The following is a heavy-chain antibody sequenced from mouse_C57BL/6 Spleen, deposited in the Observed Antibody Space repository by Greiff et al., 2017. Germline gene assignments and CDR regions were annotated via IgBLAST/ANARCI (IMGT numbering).Heavy chain of an antibody. CDR1: GYSITSGYY. CDR3: ARVGGFPYAMDY. V-gene: IGHV3-6*01. CDR2: ISYDGSN. Sequence: EVQLVESGPGLVKPSQSLSLTCSVTGYSITSGYYWNWIRQFPGNKLEWMGYISYDGSNNYNPSVKNRISITPDTSKNQFFLKLNSVTTEDTATYYCARVGGFPYAMDYWGQGTSVTVSS. D-gene: IGHD1-1*02. J-gene: IGHJ4*01.